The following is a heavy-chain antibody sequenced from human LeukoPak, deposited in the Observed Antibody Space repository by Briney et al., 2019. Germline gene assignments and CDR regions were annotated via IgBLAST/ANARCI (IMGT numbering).Heavy chain of an antibody. CDR1: GGSITSGSYY. J-gene: IGHJ4*02. CDR3: ARDGGIGSSARFDY. Sequence: SQTLSLTWTVSGGSITSGSYYWTWIRQHAGKGLKWIGRIHTSGSTNYNPSLKGRLTLSLDTSKNQFSLKLSPVTAADTAMYYCARDGGIGSSARFDYWGQGTLVTVSS. V-gene: IGHV4-61*02. CDR2: IHTSGST. D-gene: IGHD6-19*01.